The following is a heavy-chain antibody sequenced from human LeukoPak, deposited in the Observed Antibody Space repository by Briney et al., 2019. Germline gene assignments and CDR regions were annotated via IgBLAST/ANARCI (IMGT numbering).Heavy chain of an antibody. CDR2: MSAYNGNT. CDR3: ARDRDLAAAGTTFGY. Sequence: AASVKVSCKASGYTFTSYGISWVRQAPGQGLEWMGWMSAYNGNTNYAQKLQGRVTMTTDTSTSTAYMELRSLRSDDTAVYYCARDRDLAAAGTTFGYWGQGALVTVSS. D-gene: IGHD6-13*01. CDR1: GYTFTSYG. V-gene: IGHV1-18*01. J-gene: IGHJ4*02.